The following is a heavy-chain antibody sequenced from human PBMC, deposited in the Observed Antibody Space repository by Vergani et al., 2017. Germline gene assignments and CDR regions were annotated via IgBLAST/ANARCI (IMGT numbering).Heavy chain of an antibody. D-gene: IGHD6-19*01. V-gene: IGHV6-1*01. CDR1: GDSVSSNSAA. CDR3: ARDRYSSGWFTVVRYYGMDV. Sequence: QVQLQQSGPGLVKPSQTLSLTCAISGDSVSSNSAAWNWIRQSPSRGLEWLGRTYYRSKWYNDYAVSVKSRITINPDTSKNQFSLQLNSVTPEDTAVYYCARDRYSSGWFTVVRYYGMDVWGQGTTVTVSS. J-gene: IGHJ6*02. CDR2: TYYRSKWYN.